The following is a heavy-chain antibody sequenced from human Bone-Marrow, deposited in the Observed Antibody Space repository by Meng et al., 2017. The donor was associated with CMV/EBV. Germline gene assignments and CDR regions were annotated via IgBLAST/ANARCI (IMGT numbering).Heavy chain of an antibody. D-gene: IGHD4-17*01. CDR3: ARGSPDYEYYYYGMDV. Sequence: GGSLRLSCAASGFTFSSYSMNWVRQAPGKGLEWVSSISSSSSYIYYADSVKGRFTISRDNAKNSLYLQMNSLRAEDTAVYYCARGSPDYEYYYYGMDVWGQGTLVTVSS. J-gene: IGHJ6*02. V-gene: IGHV3-21*01. CDR1: GFTFSSYS. CDR2: ISSSSSYI.